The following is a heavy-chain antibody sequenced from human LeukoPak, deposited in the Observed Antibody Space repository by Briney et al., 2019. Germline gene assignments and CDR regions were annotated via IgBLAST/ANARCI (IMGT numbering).Heavy chain of an antibody. V-gene: IGHV4-34*01. CDR3: ARVVRKWLTV. Sequence: SENLSLTCAVYGGSFSGYYWSWIRQPPGKGLEWIGEINHSGSTNYNPSLKSRVTISVDTSKNQFSLKLSSVTAADTAVYYCARVVRKWLTVWGQGTLVTVSS. J-gene: IGHJ4*02. CDR2: INHSGST. D-gene: IGHD6-19*01. CDR1: GGSFSGYY.